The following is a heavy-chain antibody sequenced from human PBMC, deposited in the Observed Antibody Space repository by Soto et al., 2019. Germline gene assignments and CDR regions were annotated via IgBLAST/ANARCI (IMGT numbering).Heavy chain of an antibody. D-gene: IGHD1-26*01. CDR3: ARRYGGNFDF. Sequence: PSETLSLTCTVSSDSISSYYWSWIRQPPGKGLEWIGYIYYSGSTNYNPSLKSRVTISVDTSKNQFSLKLSSVTAADTAVYYCARRYGGNFDFWGQGTLVTVS. CDR2: IYYSGST. J-gene: IGHJ4*02. CDR1: SDSISSYY. V-gene: IGHV4-59*01.